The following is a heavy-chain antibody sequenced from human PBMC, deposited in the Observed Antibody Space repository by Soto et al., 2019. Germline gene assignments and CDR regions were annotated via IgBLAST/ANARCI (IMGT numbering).Heavy chain of an antibody. CDR2: IFHRGST. Sequence: SETLSLTCDVSGDSITTNNWWGWVRQSPGTGLEWIGEIFHRGSTYSNPSLRSRVTISVDTSKNQFSLKLSSVTAADTAVYYCARDQRGYSYGGFDYWGQGTLVTVSS. V-gene: IGHV4-4*02. CDR1: GDSITTNNW. D-gene: IGHD5-18*01. J-gene: IGHJ4*02. CDR3: ARDQRGYSYGGFDY.